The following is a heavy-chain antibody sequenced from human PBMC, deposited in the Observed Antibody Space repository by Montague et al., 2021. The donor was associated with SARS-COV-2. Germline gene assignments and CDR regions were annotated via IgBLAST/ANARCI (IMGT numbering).Heavy chain of an antibody. D-gene: IGHD3-3*01. CDR3: ARGNGGPNRRFLEWLSPYGMDV. CDR1: GFTFSSYS. V-gene: IGHV3-48*04. J-gene: IGHJ6*02. Sequence: SLRLSCAASGFTFSSYSMNLVRQAPGKGLEWVSYTSSSSSTIYYADSVKGRFTISRATAKNSLSLQMNSLRAEDTAVYYCARGNGGPNRRFLEWLSPYGMDVWGQGTTVTVSS. CDR2: TSSSSSTI.